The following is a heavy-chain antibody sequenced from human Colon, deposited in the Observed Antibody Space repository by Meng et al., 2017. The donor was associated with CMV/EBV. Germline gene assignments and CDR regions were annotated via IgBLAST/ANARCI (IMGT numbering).Heavy chain of an antibody. D-gene: IGHD3-10*01. Sequence: GGSLRLSCAASGFSFSTYGMHWVRQAPGKGLEWVSSISSSSSYIYYADSVKGRFTISRDNAKNSLYLQMNSLRAEDTAVYYCARGLWFGELLGGYYYGMDVWGQGTTVTVSS. J-gene: IGHJ6*02. CDR2: ISSSSSYI. CDR1: GFSFSTYG. CDR3: ARGLWFGELLGGYYYGMDV. V-gene: IGHV3-21*01.